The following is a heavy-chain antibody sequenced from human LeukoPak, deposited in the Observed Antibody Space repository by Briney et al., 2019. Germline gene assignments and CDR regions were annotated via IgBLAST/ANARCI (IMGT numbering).Heavy chain of an antibody. CDR1: GFTFSSYG. CDR2: ISYDGSNK. Sequence: GGSLRLSCAASGFTFSSYGMHWVRQAPGKGLEWVAVISYDGSNKYYADSVKGRFTISRDNSKNTLYLQMNSLRAEDTAVYYCAKSTGSSYYYGMDVWGQGTTVTVSS. V-gene: IGHV3-30*18. J-gene: IGHJ6*02. CDR3: AKSTGSSYYYGMDV.